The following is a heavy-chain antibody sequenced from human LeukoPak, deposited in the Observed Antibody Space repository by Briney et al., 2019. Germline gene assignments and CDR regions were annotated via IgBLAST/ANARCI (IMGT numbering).Heavy chain of an antibody. CDR1: GYSFTSYW. Sequence: GESLKISCKGSGYSFTSYWIGWVRQMPGKGLEWMGIIYPGDSDTRYSPSFQGQVTISADKSISTAYLQWSSLKASDTAMYYCARSRERGYCSSTSCSTAAFDIWGQGTMVTVSS. CDR2: IYPGDSDT. D-gene: IGHD2-2*01. J-gene: IGHJ3*02. V-gene: IGHV5-51*01. CDR3: ARSRERGYCSSTSCSTAAFDI.